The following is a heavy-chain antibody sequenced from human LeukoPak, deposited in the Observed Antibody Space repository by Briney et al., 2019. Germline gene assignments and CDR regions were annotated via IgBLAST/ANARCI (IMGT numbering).Heavy chain of an antibody. Sequence: GGSLRLSCAASGFTFSSYAMHWVRQALGKGLEWVSGISGSGGSTYYADSVKGRFTISRDNSKNTLFLQMNSLRAEDTAVYYCAKGLAMTMGLFDYWGQGTLVTVSS. D-gene: IGHD3-3*01. CDR3: AKGLAMTMGLFDY. CDR2: ISGSGGST. CDR1: GFTFSSYA. V-gene: IGHV3-23*01. J-gene: IGHJ4*02.